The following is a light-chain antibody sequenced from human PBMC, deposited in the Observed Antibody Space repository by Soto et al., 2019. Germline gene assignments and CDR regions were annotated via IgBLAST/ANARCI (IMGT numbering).Light chain of an antibody. J-gene: IGLJ1*01. CDR1: TTDIDNYDS. Sequence: QSALTQHPSVSGSPGQSVTISCTATTTDIDNYDSVSWYQQAPGTAPKLIIYDSNNRPSGAPDRFSGSTSGNTASLTISGLQADDETDYFCSLYSCNGSLIFGPGTKLTVL. V-gene: IGLV2-18*01. CDR3: SLYSCNGSLI. CDR2: DSN.